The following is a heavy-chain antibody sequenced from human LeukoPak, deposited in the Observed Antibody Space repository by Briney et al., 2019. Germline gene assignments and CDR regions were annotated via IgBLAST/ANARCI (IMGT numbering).Heavy chain of an antibody. CDR1: GFTFSSYG. J-gene: IGHJ4*02. D-gene: IGHD1-26*01. Sequence: AGGSLRLSCAASGFTFSSYGMHWVRQAPGKWLEWVAFIRYDGSNKYYADSVKGRFTISRDNSKNTLYLQMNSLRAEDTAVYYCANLNSGSYYFDYWGQGTLVTVSS. CDR3: ANLNSGSYYFDY. V-gene: IGHV3-30*02. CDR2: IRYDGSNK.